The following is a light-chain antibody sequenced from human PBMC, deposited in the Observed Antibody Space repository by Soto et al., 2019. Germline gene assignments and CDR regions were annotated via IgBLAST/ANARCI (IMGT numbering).Light chain of an antibody. CDR2: DVG. CDR1: SSDVGGYNY. V-gene: IGLV2-14*03. CDR3: CSYTSSSTPWV. J-gene: IGLJ1*01. Sequence: QSVLTQPASVSGSPGQSITISCTGTSSDVGGYNYVSWYQQHPGKAPKLMIYDVGDRPSGVSNRFSASKSGNTASLTISGLQAEDEADYYCCSYTSSSTPWVFGTGTKVTVL.